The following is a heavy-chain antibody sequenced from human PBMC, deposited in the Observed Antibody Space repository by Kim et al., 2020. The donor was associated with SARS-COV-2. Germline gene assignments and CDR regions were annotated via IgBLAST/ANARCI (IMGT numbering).Heavy chain of an antibody. CDR2: IYYSGST. CDR3: ARGSIPGIFDY. CDR1: GGSISSYY. Sequence: SETLSLTCTVSGGSISSYYWSWIRQPPGKGLEWIGYIYYSGSTNYNPSLKSRVTISVDTSKNQFSLKLSSVTAADTAVYYCARGSIPGIFDYWGQGTLVTVSS. V-gene: IGHV4-59*13. D-gene: IGHD2-21*01. J-gene: IGHJ4*02.